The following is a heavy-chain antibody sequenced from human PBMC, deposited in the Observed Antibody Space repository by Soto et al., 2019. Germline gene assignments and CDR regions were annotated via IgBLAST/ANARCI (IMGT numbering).Heavy chain of an antibody. CDR3: AKDPRDQLLCGFDY. V-gene: IGHV3-30-3*01. J-gene: IGHJ4*02. CDR1: GFTFSSYA. D-gene: IGHD2-2*01. CDR2: ISYDGSNK. Sequence: GGSLRLSCAASGFTFSSYAMHWVRQAPGKGLEREAVISYDGSNKYYADSVKGRFTISRDNSKNTLFLQMISLRAVDTAIYYCAKDPRDQLLCGFDYWGQGTPVTVAS.